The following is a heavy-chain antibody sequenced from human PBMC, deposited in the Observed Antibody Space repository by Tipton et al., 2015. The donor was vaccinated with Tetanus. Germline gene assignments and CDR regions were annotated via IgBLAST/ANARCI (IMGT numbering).Heavy chain of an antibody. CDR2: IGGSGGAS. V-gene: IGHV3-23*01. Sequence: GSLRLSCAASGFMFSSYTMSWVRQAPGKGLECVSAIGGSGGASYYADSVKGRFTISRDNSKSTLYLQVHGLRVEDTAIYFCAKGRAAATYFFDYWGQGTPVTVSS. D-gene: IGHD6-25*01. CDR1: GFMFSSYT. CDR3: AKGRAAATYFFDY. J-gene: IGHJ4*02.